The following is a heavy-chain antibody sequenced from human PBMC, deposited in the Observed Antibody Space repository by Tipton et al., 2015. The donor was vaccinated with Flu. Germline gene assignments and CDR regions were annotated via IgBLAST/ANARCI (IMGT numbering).Heavy chain of an antibody. Sequence: SLRLSCTASGFTFGDYAMSWFRQAPGKGLEWVTFIRSSAYGGTTEYAASVKGRFTISRDDSKSIAYLQMNSLKTEDTAVYYCTSPVVPAIIEPFDYWGQGTLVTVSS. V-gene: IGHV3-49*03. CDR1: GFTFGDYA. D-gene: IGHD2-2*01. CDR2: IRSSAYGGTT. J-gene: IGHJ4*02. CDR3: TSPVVPAIIEPFDY.